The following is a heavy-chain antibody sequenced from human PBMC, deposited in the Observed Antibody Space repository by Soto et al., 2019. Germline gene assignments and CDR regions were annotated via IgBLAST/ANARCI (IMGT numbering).Heavy chain of an antibody. CDR2: ISDDGASI. Sequence: GGSLRLSCEASGFSFSSFAMNWVRQAPGRGLEWVSYISDDGASIYYADSLKGRFTISRDNAKNSLSLQMNNLRAEDTAVYYCARENSVQAWLHHFDHWGLGTLVTVS. J-gene: IGHJ4*02. CDR1: GFSFSSFA. D-gene: IGHD5-18*01. V-gene: IGHV3-48*03. CDR3: ARENSVQAWLHHFDH.